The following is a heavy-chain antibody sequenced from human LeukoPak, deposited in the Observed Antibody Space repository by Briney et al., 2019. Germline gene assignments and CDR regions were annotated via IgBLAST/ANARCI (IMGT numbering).Heavy chain of an antibody. D-gene: IGHD3-10*01. Sequence: GGSLRLSCAASGFTFSSYGMHWVRQAPGKGLGWVSSIATSSDYIYYAGSLKGRFTISRDNAKNSLYLHMNSLRPDDTAVYYCARGRSITILRGVAISDGFDIWGQGTKVTVSS. J-gene: IGHJ3*02. V-gene: IGHV3-21*06. CDR1: GFTFSSYG. CDR3: ARGRSITILRGVAISDGFDI. CDR2: IATSSDYI.